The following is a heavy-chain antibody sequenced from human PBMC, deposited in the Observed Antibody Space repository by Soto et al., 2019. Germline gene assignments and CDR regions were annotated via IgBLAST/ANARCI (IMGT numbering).Heavy chain of an antibody. CDR1: GYIFTGHF. CDR2: INPNTGDT. D-gene: IGHD6-19*01. Sequence: QVQLVQSGAEVKKPGASMKVSCKASGYIFTGHFMHWVRLAPGQGPEWMGWINPNTGDTGYAQKFRGRVTLTRDTSINTAYMDLNSLISDDTAVYYCVRVGSMTVAATLKTPFDIWGQGTMVTVSS. CDR3: VRVGSMTVAATLKTPFDI. J-gene: IGHJ3*02. V-gene: IGHV1-2*02.